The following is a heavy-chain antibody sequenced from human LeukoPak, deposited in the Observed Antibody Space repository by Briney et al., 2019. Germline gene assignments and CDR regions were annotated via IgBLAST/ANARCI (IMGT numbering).Heavy chain of an antibody. Sequence: SVKVSCKASGGTFSSYAISWVRQAPGQGLEWMGRIIPILGIANYAQKFQGRVTITADKSTSTAYMELSSLRSEDTAVYYCARDVYDFWSGYHQVDAFDIWGQGTMVTVSS. J-gene: IGHJ3*02. CDR2: IIPILGIA. D-gene: IGHD3-3*01. CDR3: ARDVYDFWSGYHQVDAFDI. CDR1: GGTFSSYA. V-gene: IGHV1-69*04.